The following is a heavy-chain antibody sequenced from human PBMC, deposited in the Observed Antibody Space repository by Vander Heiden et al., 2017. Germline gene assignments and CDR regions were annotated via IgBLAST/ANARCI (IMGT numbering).Heavy chain of an antibody. CDR3: ARGGVVVGAATRGRHNWFDP. J-gene: IGHJ5*02. CDR1: GYTFTGSY. CDR2: INPKSGGT. V-gene: IGHV1-2*02. Sequence: QVQLVQSGAEVKKPGASVKVSCQASGYTFTGSYMPGVRQAPGQGLEGMGWINPKSGGTNNAQKFQGRVTMTRDTSISTAYMELSRLRSDDTAVYYCARGGVVVGAATRGRHNWFDPWGQGTLVTVSS. D-gene: IGHD2-15*01.